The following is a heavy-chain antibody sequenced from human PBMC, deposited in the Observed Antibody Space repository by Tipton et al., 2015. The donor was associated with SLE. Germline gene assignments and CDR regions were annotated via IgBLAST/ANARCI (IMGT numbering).Heavy chain of an antibody. J-gene: IGHJ3*02. CDR1: GDAIGIYY. Sequence: LRLSCTVSGDAIGIYYWSWIRQPPGKGLEWIGHVHYSGSTYYNPSLKSRVTISVDTSKNQFSLMLRSVTAADTAVYYCARDGPYYDFWSGMGTFDIWGQGTMVTVSS. D-gene: IGHD3-3*01. CDR2: VHYSGST. CDR3: ARDGPYYDFWSGMGTFDI. V-gene: IGHV4-59*12.